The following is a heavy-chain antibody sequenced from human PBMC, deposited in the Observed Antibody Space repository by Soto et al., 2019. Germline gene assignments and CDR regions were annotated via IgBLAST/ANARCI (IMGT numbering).Heavy chain of an antibody. CDR1: GFTFTTYW. Sequence: EVQLVESGGGMVQPGVSLRLSCAASGFTFTTYWMNWVRQAPGKGLEWVANIKQDGSEKYYVDSVKGRFTISRDNAKNSMYLQMNSLIAEDTAVYYCARSLGGGWYNYFDSWGQGTLVTVSS. CDR2: IKQDGSEK. CDR3: ARSLGGGWYNYFDS. V-gene: IGHV3-7*01. D-gene: IGHD6-19*01. J-gene: IGHJ4*02.